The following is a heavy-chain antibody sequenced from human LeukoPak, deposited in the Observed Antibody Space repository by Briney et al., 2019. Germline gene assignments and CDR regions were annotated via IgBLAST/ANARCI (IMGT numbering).Heavy chain of an antibody. CDR3: TKMGGRIVSYYYYMDV. J-gene: IGHJ6*03. D-gene: IGHD3-22*01. CDR1: GFTFSNYG. Sequence: PGGSLRLSCAASGFTFSNYGMSWVRQAPGKGLEWVSAISGSGGSTYYADSVKGRFTISRDNSKNTLYLQMNSLRAEDTAVYYCTKMGGRIVSYYYYMDVWGRGTTVTISS. CDR2: ISGSGGST. V-gene: IGHV3-23*01.